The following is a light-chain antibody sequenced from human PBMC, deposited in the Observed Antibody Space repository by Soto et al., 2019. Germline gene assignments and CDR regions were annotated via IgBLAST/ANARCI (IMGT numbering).Light chain of an antibody. J-gene: IGLJ2*01. Sequence: QPALTQPASVSGSPGQSITISCTGTSSDVGGYNYVSWYQQHPGKAPKLMIYEVSNRPSGVSNRFSGSKSGNTASLTISGLQAEDEADYYCSSYTSSSTWSVVFGGGTKLTVL. CDR3: SSYTSSSTWSVV. CDR2: EVS. V-gene: IGLV2-14*01. CDR1: SSDVGGYNY.